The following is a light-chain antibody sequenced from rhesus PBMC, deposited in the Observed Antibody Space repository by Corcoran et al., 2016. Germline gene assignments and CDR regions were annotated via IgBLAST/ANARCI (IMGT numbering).Light chain of an antibody. J-gene: IGKJ1*01. CDR3: QQGKGNPWT. V-gene: IGKV1-32*02. Sequence: DIQMSQPPSSPSASVGDRVTITCRASQGINSYLNWYQQKPGKAPKLLIYFAKRLASGVPSRFSGGGAGTVFTLTISSLQPESFATCSCQQGKGNPWTFGQGAKVEV. CDR2: FAK. CDR1: QGINSY.